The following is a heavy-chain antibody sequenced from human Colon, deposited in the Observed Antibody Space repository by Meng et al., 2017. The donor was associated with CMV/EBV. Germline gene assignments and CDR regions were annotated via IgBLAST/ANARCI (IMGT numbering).Heavy chain of an antibody. Sequence: QFTLKWPGPTLVKPTPTLTLTCTFSGVSLSTIPVSVGWFRQPPGKALEWLALIHGDDTNEYNPSLSNRLTVTRDTSKNQVFLTLTNVDPVDTGTYYCVQRHSSSTGEVHWGQGTLVTVSS. CDR1: GVSLSTIPVS. V-gene: IGHV2-5*02. J-gene: IGHJ4*02. CDR2: IHGDDTN. D-gene: IGHD6-6*01. CDR3: VQRHSSSTGEVH.